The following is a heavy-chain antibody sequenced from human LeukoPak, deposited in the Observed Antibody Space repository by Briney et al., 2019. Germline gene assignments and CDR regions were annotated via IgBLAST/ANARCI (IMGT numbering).Heavy chain of an antibody. J-gene: IGHJ4*02. CDR3: SVVPGATSTAYYFDY. CDR1: GGTFSSYS. V-gene: IGHV1-69*10. D-gene: IGHD2-2*01. CDR2: IIPILGIA. Sequence: VKVSCKASGGTFSSYSIIWVRQAPGQGVEWMVRIIPILGIANYAQKFQGRVTITADKSTSTAYLELSSLRSEDTAVYYCSVVPGATSTAYYFDYWGQGTLVTVSS.